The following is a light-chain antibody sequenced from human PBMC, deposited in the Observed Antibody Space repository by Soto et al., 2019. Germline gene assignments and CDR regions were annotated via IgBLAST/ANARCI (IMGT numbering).Light chain of an antibody. CDR1: NSNIARNT. J-gene: IGLJ3*02. V-gene: IGLV1-44*01. CDR3: AAWDDSLNGWV. CDR2: SNN. Sequence: QAVLPQPPSASGTPGQRVTISCSGSNSNIARNTVNWYQQRPGTAPQLLIYSNNQRPSGVPDRFSGSKSGTSASLAISGLQSEDEADYYCAAWDDSLNGWVFGGGTKVTVL.